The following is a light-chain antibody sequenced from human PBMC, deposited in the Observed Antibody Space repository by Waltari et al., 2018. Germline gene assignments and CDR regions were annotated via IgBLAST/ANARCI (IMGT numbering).Light chain of an antibody. CDR2: WAS. V-gene: IGKV4-1*01. CDR3: QQFYNPLFI. Sequence: DIVMTQSPDSLAVSLGERATINCKSSQSVSYNSDNKNFLAWYQQKPGQPPKLLIYWASTRASGVPDRFSGSGSGIEFTLTISSVEAEDVAIYYCQQFYNPLFIFGPGTKVDIK. J-gene: IGKJ3*01. CDR1: QSVSYNSDNKNF.